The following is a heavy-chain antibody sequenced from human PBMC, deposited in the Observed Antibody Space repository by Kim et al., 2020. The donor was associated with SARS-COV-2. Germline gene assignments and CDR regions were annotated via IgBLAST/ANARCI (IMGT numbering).Heavy chain of an antibody. V-gene: IGHV3-15*01. CDR1: GFTFSNAW. CDR3: TTVRRKYPEGITMIVETFDY. Sequence: GGSLRLSCAASGFTFSNAWMSWVRQAPGKGLEWVGRIKSKTDGGTTDYAAPVKGRFTISRDDSKNTLYLQMNSLKTEDTAVYYCTTVRRKYPEGITMIVETFDYWGQGTLVTVSS. J-gene: IGHJ4*02. CDR2: IKSKTDGGTT. D-gene: IGHD3-22*01.